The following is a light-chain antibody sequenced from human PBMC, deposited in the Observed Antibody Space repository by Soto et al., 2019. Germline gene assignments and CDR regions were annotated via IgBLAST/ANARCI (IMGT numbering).Light chain of an antibody. J-gene: IGKJ2*01. Sequence: DIQMPQSPSSLSASVGDRVTITCQASQDIGSYLNWYQHKPGKAPKHLLYDASTLQTGFPSRFSGSGSGTHFTFTISCLQPEDIATYYCLQYDTHPRSFCQGTKLDVK. CDR3: LQYDTHPRS. V-gene: IGKV1-33*01. CDR2: DAS. CDR1: QDIGSY.